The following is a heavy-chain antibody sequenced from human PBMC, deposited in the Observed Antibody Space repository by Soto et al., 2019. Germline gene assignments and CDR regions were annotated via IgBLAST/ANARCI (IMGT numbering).Heavy chain of an antibody. V-gene: IGHV2-5*02. CDR3: AHCRGGVASF. Sequence: QITLTESGPPLVKPTQTLTLTCTFSGFSLSTRDVGVGWIRQPPGEALEWLGVVYWDDSKTYSPSLESRLTITKDTSKNQVVLRMTKMDPVDTATYYCAHCRGGVASFWGQGTLVTVSS. D-gene: IGHD2-2*01. J-gene: IGHJ4*02. CDR2: VYWDDSK. CDR1: GFSLSTRDVG.